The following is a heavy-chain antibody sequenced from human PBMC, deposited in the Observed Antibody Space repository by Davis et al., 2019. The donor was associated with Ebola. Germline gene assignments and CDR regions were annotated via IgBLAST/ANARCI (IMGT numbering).Heavy chain of an antibody. CDR1: GFNFTTFA. V-gene: IGHV3-30*04. D-gene: IGHD2-15*01. J-gene: IGHJ3*02. CDR2: ISFDANKK. CDR3: AAADIVVVVDGTSYPHAFDT. Sequence: GGSLRLSCAASGFNFTTFAIHWVRQAPGKGLEWVAFISFDANKKYYADSVKGRFTISRDNAKNSLFLQMNSLRAEDTAVYYCAAADIVVVVDGTSYPHAFDTWGQGTVVTVSS.